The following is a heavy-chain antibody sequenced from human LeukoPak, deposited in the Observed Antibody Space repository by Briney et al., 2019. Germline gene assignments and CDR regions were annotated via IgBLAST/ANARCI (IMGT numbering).Heavy chain of an antibody. D-gene: IGHD3-22*01. CDR1: GGSFSGYY. CDR3: ARGRSTTMIVVVIHRRNWFDP. Sequence: PSETLSLTCAVYGGSFSGYYWSWIRQPPGKGQEWIGEINHSGSTNYNPSLKSRVTISVDTSKNQFSLKLSSVTAADTAVYYCARGRSTTMIVVVIHRRNWFDPWGQGTLVTVSS. V-gene: IGHV4-34*01. J-gene: IGHJ5*02. CDR2: INHSGST.